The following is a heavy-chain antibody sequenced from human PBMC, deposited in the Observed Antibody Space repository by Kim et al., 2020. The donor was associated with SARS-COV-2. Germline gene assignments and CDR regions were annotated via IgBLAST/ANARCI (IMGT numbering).Heavy chain of an antibody. CDR3: ASGGIDGSPYAEYFHH. J-gene: IGHJ1*01. CDR1: GFTFSRYA. V-gene: IGHV3-30-3*01. D-gene: IGHD1-26*01. Sequence: GGSLRLSCAASGFTFSRYAIHWVRQTPGKGLEWVAVISYDENTKYYADSVKGRFTISRDNFKNTLSLQMNSLRTEDTALYYCASGGIDGSPYAEYFHHWGQGSLFTVSS. CDR2: ISYDENTK.